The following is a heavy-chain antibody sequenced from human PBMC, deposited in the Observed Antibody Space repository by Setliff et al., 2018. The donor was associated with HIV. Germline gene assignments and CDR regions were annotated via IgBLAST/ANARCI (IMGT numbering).Heavy chain of an antibody. CDR2: IFSDGAT. Sequence: SETLSLTCTVSRGSISSGTYYWTWIRQPPGKGLEWIGSIFSDGATYYNPSLKSRVTIPADTSKNQFSLNLSSVTAAETAVYYCARVGYHGSGRYSFDYWGQGTLVTVSS. D-gene: IGHD3-10*01. CDR1: RGSISSGTYY. CDR3: ARVGYHGSGRYSFDY. V-gene: IGHV4-39*07. J-gene: IGHJ4*02.